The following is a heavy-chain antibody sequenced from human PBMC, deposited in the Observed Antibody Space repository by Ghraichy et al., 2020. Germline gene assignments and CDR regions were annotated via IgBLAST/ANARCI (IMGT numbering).Heavy chain of an antibody. D-gene: IGHD6-6*01. CDR3: ARLRIAARPLTAFDI. V-gene: IGHV5-51*01. Sequence: GGSLRLSCKGSGYSFTSYWIGWVRQMPGKGLEWMGIIYPGDSDTRYSPSFQGQVTISADKSISTAYLQWSSLKASDTAMYYCARLRIAARPLTAFDIWGQGTMVTVSS. CDR1: GYSFTSYW. J-gene: IGHJ3*02. CDR2: IYPGDSDT.